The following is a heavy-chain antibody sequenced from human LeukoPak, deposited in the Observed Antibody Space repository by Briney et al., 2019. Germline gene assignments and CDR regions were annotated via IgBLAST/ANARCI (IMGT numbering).Heavy chain of an antibody. J-gene: IGHJ3*02. CDR2: FDLEDGET. CDR3: ATDWALIAVAGLAFDI. CDR1: GYTLTELA. D-gene: IGHD6-19*01. V-gene: IGHV1-24*01. Sequence: GASVKVSCKVSGYTLTELAMHWVRQAPGKGLEWMGGFDLEDGETMYAQKFQGRVTMTEDTSTDTAYMELSSLRSEDTAVYYCATDWALIAVAGLAFDIWGQGTMVTVSS.